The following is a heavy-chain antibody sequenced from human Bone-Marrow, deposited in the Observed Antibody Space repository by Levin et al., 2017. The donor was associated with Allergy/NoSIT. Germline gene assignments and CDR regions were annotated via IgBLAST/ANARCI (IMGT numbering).Heavy chain of an antibody. CDR2: MNPNSGNT. CDR3: ARGLLGEGPLRFDCDGMDG. J-gene: IGHJ6*02. Sequence: ASVKVSCKASGYTFTSYDINWVRQATGQGLEWMGWMNPNSGNTGYAQKFQGRVTMTRNTSISTAYMELSSLRSEDTAVYYCARGLLGEGPLRFDCDGMDGWGQGTTVTVSS. D-gene: IGHD3-16*01. CDR1: GYTFTSYD. V-gene: IGHV1-8*01.